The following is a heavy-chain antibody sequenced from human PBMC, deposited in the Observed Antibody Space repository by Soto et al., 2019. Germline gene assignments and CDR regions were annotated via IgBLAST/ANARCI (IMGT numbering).Heavy chain of an antibody. CDR2: ICCSGST. V-gene: IGHV4-61*08. CDR3: ARLHGYCINTSCSGYYAMDV. D-gene: IGHD2-2*01. CDR1: GDSVSRADSY. Sequence: SETLSLTCTVSGDSVSRADSYWSWVRQPPGKGLEWIGYICCSGSTEYNPSLRGRVIISVDRSKNQLSLRLSTVTAADTAVYYCARLHGYCINTSCSGYYAMDVWGQGTTVTVSS. J-gene: IGHJ6*02.